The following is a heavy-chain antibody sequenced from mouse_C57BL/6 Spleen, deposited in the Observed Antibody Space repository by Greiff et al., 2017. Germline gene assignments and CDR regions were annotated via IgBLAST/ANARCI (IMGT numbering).Heavy chain of an antibody. CDR2: IDTSDSET. J-gene: IGHJ4*01. Sequence: VQLQQPGAELVRPGSSVKLSCKASGYTFTSYWMHWVKQRPIQGLEWIGNIDTSDSETHYNQKFKDKATLTVDKSSSTAYMQLSSLTSEDAAVYYCARTELRYYYAMDYWGQGTSVTVSS. CDR1: GYTFTSYW. D-gene: IGHD1-1*01. V-gene: IGHV1-52*01. CDR3: ARTELRYYYAMDY.